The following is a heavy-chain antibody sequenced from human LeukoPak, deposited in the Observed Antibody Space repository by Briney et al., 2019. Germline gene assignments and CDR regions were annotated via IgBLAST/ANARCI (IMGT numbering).Heavy chain of an antibody. D-gene: IGHD3-22*01. J-gene: IGHJ4*02. CDR3: AKKDHYDSSGPFGY. V-gene: IGHV3-23*01. CDR1: GFTFSSSG. CDR2: ISVIRTT. Sequence: GGTLRLSCAASGFTFSSSGMSWVRQAPGKGLEWVSAISVIRTTYYADSVKGRFTIPRDNSKNTLYLQMNSLRAEDTAVYYCAKKDHYDSSGPFGYWGQGTQLTVSS.